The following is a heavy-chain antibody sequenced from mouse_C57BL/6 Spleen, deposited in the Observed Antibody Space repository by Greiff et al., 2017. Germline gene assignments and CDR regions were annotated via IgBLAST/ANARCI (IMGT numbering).Heavy chain of an antibody. J-gene: IGHJ2*01. V-gene: IGHV3-5*01. CDR1: GISITTGNYR. Sequence: EVKLQESGPGLVKPSQTVFLTCTVTGISITTGNYRWSWIRQFPGNKLEWIGYIYYSGTITYNPSLTSRTTITRDTPKNQFFLEMNSLTAEDTATYYGARVELTGVNYYFDYWGQGTTLTVSS. CDR2: IYYSGTI. CDR3: ARVELTGVNYYFDY. D-gene: IGHD4-1*01.